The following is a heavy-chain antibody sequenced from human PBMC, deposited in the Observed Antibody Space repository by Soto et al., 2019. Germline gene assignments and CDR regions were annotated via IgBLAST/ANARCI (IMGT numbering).Heavy chain of an antibody. CDR3: AKDDLNYYDSSGYYHPDAFDI. CDR2: ISGGGGST. Sequence: PGGSLRLSCAASGFTFSSYAVSWVRQAPGKGLEWVSAISGGGGSTYYADSVKGRFTISRDNSKNTLYLQMNSLRAEDTAVYYCAKDDLNYYDSSGYYHPDAFDIWGQGTMVTVSS. D-gene: IGHD3-22*01. V-gene: IGHV3-23*01. J-gene: IGHJ3*02. CDR1: GFTFSSYA.